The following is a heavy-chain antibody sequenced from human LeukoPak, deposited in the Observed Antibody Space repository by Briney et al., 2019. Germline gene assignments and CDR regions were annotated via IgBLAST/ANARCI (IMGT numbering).Heavy chain of an antibody. CDR1: GYSISSGYF. J-gene: IGHJ5*02. CDR3: ARCGFSSGWPSWFDP. CDR2: FYHSGIT. D-gene: IGHD6-19*01. Sequence: SETLSLTCTVSGYSISSGYFWGWIRQPPGKGLEWIGSFYHSGITYYNPSLKSRVTISVDTSKNQFSLKLSSVTAADTAVYYCARCGFSSGWPSWFDPWGQGTLVTVSS. V-gene: IGHV4-38-2*02.